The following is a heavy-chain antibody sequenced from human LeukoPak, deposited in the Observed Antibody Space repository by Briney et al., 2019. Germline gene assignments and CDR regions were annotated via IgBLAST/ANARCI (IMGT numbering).Heavy chain of an antibody. Sequence: SETLSLTCAVYGGSFSGYYWSWIRQPPGKGLEWIGEINHSGSTNYNPSLKSRVTISVDTSKNQFSLKLSSVTAADTAVYYCARREYSSSSPVDYWGQGTLVTVSS. CDR3: ARREYSSSSPVDY. J-gene: IGHJ4*02. CDR1: GGSFSGYY. V-gene: IGHV4-34*01. D-gene: IGHD6-6*01. CDR2: INHSGST.